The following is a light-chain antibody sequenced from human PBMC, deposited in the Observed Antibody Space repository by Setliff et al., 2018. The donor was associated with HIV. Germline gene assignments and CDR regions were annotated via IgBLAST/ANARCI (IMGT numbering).Light chain of an antibody. CDR3: CSYAGSHTFV. CDR2: DVI. V-gene: IGLV2-11*01. Sequence: QSVLTQPRSVSGSPGQSVTISCTGTTSDVGGYNFVSWYQHHPGKAPKLMIYDVIKRPSGVPDRFSGSKSGNTASMTIYGLQAEDEADYYCCSYAGSHTFVFGTGTKVTVL. CDR1: TSDVGGYNF. J-gene: IGLJ1*01.